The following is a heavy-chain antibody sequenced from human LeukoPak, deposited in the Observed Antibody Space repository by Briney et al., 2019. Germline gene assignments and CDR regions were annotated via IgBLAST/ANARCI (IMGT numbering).Heavy chain of an antibody. Sequence: PGGSLRLSCAASGFTFSNYYMSWLRQAPGKGLEWVSYISSSDGTMYYADSVKGRFTISRDNAKNSLYLQMNSLRAEDTAVYYCARAVEKLLDYWGQGTLVTVSS. D-gene: IGHD3-10*01. J-gene: IGHJ4*02. V-gene: IGHV3-11*01. CDR2: ISSSDGTM. CDR1: GFTFSNYY. CDR3: ARAVEKLLDY.